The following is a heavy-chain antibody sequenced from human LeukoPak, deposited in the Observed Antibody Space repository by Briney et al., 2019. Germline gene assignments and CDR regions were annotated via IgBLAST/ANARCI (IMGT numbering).Heavy chain of an antibody. V-gene: IGHV3-7*01. Sequence: GGSLRLSCAASGFTFNNYWMSWVRQAPGKGLEWVANIKQDGSEKYYVDSVKGRFTISRDNAKNSLYLQMNSLRAEDTAVYYCARERRGSGYYYMDVWGKGTTVTVSS. CDR3: ARERRGSGYYYMDV. CDR1: GFTFNNYW. J-gene: IGHJ6*03. D-gene: IGHD5-24*01. CDR2: IKQDGSEK.